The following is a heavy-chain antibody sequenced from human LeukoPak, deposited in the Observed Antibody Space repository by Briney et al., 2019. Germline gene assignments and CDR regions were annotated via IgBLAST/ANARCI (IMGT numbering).Heavy chain of an antibody. CDR2: IKQDGSEK. J-gene: IGHJ6*02. CDR3: AKARGFSIVGATSSGMDV. V-gene: IGHV3-7*03. CDR1: GSTFSSYW. Sequence: GGSLRLSCAASGSTFSSYWMSWVRQAPGKGLEWVANIKQDGSEKYYVDSVKGRFTISRDNAKNSLYLQTNSLRAEDTALYYCAKARGFSIVGATSSGMDVWGQGTTVTVSS. D-gene: IGHD1-26*01.